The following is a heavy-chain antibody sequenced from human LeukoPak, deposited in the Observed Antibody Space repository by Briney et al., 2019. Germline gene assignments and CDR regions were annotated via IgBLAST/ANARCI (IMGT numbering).Heavy chain of an antibody. Sequence: PSETLSLTCSVSRGSVSSDNYYWGWIRQPPGKGLEWIGSIYYSGSTYYNPSLKSRVTISLDTSKNQFSLNLRSVTAADAAVYYCARAAYPRYYFDYWGQGALVTVSS. CDR3: ARAAYPRYYFDY. CDR2: IYYSGST. CDR1: RGSVSSDNYY. J-gene: IGHJ4*02. V-gene: IGHV4-39*07.